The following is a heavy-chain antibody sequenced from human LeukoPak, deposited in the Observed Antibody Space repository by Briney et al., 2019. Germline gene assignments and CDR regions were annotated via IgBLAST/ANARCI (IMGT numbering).Heavy chain of an antibody. Sequence: GASLKISCKGSGYPFSSYWIGCVRQMPGQGLEWMGIIYPGDSDTRYCPSLQGQITISVDTSIGAAYLEWSSLKASDSAIYYCARQSDDRLDYWGQGTLVTVSS. V-gene: IGHV5-51*01. D-gene: IGHD3-22*01. CDR3: ARQSDDRLDY. CDR1: GYPFSSYW. CDR2: IYPGDSDT. J-gene: IGHJ4*02.